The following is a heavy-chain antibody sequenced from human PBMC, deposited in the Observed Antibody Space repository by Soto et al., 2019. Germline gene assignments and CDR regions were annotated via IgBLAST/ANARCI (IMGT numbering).Heavy chain of an antibody. Sequence: SETLSLTCTVSGGSISNRNYYWGWIRQPPGKGLEWIASIYYSGTTNYNPSLKSRVTISVDTSKNQFSLKLSSVTAADTAVYYCARARYYFDYWGQGTLVTVSS. V-gene: IGHV4-39*07. CDR3: ARARYYFDY. CDR2: IYYSGTT. J-gene: IGHJ4*02. CDR1: GGSISNRNYY.